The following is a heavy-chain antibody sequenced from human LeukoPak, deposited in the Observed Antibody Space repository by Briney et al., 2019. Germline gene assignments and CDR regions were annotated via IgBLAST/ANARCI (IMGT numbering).Heavy chain of an antibody. V-gene: IGHV4-34*01. J-gene: IGHJ4*02. CDR1: GGSFSGYY. CDR3: ARVRSESEYYGSGSYYNFDY. D-gene: IGHD3-10*01. Sequence: SETLSLTCAVYGGSFSGYYWSWIRQPPGKGLEWIGEINHSGRTNYNPSLKSRVTISVDTSKNQFSLKLSSVTAADTAVYYCARVRSESEYYGSGSYYNFDYWGQGTLVTVSS. CDR2: INHSGRT.